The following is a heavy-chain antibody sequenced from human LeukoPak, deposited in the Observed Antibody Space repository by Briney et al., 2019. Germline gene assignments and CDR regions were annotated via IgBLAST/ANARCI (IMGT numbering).Heavy chain of an antibody. Sequence: GGSLRLSCAASGFTFNSFAMNWVRRAPGKGLEWVSSISGSDGSSHYADFVKGRFTISRDNSKNTLLLQMNSLRAEDTAVYYCAKSLGVGGYTRYKGFDQWGQGTLVTVSS. J-gene: IGHJ5*02. CDR3: AKSLGVGGYTRYKGFDQ. CDR1: GFTFNSFA. CDR2: ISGSDGSS. D-gene: IGHD3-16*02. V-gene: IGHV3-23*01.